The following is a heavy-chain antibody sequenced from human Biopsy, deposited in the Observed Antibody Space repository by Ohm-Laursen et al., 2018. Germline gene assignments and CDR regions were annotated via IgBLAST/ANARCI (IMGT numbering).Heavy chain of an antibody. CDR1: GGSISSGGSY. CDR3: ARGDYFDGNGYFRFDP. J-gene: IGHJ5*02. Sequence: TLSLTCTVSGGSISSGGSYWSWIRQRPGKGLEWIGYIFNSGNTYYNPSLKNLITISGDTSKNQFSLKLNSVTAADTAVYYCARGDYFDGNGYFRFDPWGQGTLVTVSS. V-gene: IGHV4-31*01. D-gene: IGHD3-22*01. CDR2: IFNSGNT.